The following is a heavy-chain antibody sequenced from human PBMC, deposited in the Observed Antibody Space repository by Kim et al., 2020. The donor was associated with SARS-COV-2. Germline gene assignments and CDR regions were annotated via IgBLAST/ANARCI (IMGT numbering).Heavy chain of an antibody. V-gene: IGHV1-18*04. CDR2: ISAYNGNT. CDR1: GYTFTSYG. Sequence: ASVKVSCKASGYTFTSYGISWVRQAPGQGLEWMGWISAYNGNTNYAQKLQGRVTMTTDTSTSTAYMELRSLRSDDTAVYHCARESAVIWFGELLRKEYGMDVWGQGTTVTVSS. J-gene: IGHJ6*02. CDR3: ARESAVIWFGELLRKEYGMDV. D-gene: IGHD3-10*01.